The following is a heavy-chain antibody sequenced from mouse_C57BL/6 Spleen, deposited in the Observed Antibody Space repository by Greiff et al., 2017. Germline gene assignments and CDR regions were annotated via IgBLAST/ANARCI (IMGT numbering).Heavy chain of an antibody. CDR3: TRQLGPYFDY. Sequence: QVQLQQSGAELVRPGASVTLSCKASGYTFTDYEMHWVKQTPVHGLEWIGAIDPETGGTAYNQKFKGKAILTADKSSSTAYMELRSLTSEDSAVYYCTRQLGPYFDYWGQGTTLTVSS. V-gene: IGHV1-15*01. D-gene: IGHD4-1*01. J-gene: IGHJ2*01. CDR1: GYTFTDYE. CDR2: IDPETGGT.